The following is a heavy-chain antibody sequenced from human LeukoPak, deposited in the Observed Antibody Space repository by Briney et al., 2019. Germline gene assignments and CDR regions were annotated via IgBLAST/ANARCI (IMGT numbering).Heavy chain of an antibody. V-gene: IGHV4-34*01. CDR1: GGSFSGYY. CDR2: INHSGGT. J-gene: IGHJ4*02. Sequence: PSETLSLTCAVYGGSFSGYYWSWIRQPPGKGLEWIGEINHSGGTNYNPSLKSRVTISVDTSKNQFSLKLSSVTAADTAVYYCARALLVGATKYYFDYWGQGTLVTVSS. CDR3: ARALLVGATKYYFDY. D-gene: IGHD1-26*01.